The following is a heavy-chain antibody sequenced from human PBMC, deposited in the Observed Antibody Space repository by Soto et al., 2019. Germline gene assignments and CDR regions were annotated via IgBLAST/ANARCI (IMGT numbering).Heavy chain of an antibody. J-gene: IGHJ6*02. Sequence: QAQLVESGGGVVQPGRSLRLSCAASGFNFSSHGIHWVRQAPGKGLEWVAVISNDGIDMRYADSVKGRITLSRDNSKNTVFLQMNRLRPEDTAVYFCAKDLDGSCVSQHYFYYVMDVWGQGTTVTVSS. V-gene: IGHV3-30*18. CDR1: GFNFSSHG. CDR3: AKDLDGSCVSQHYFYYVMDV. D-gene: IGHD3-10*01. CDR2: ISNDGIDM.